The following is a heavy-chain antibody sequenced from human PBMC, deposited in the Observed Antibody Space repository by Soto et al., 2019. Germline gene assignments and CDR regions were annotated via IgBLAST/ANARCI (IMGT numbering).Heavy chain of an antibody. V-gene: IGHV1-18*01. CDR3: ARARGIPTFLSELDP. CDR2: ISAYNGNT. Sequence: QVQLVQSGAEVKKPGASVKVSCRASGYTFTSYGISWVRQARGQGLEWMGWISAYNGNTNYAQKLQGRVTMTTDTSTSTAYMELRSLRSDDTAVYYCARARGIPTFLSELDPWGQGTLVTVSS. D-gene: IGHD3-10*01. J-gene: IGHJ5*02. CDR1: GYTFTSYG.